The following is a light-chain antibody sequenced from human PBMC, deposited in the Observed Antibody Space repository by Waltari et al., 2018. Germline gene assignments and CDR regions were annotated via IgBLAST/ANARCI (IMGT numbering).Light chain of an antibody. CDR1: SSDVGAYNY. V-gene: IGLV2-14*03. J-gene: IGLJ2*01. CDR2: DVT. Sequence: QSALTQPASVSGSPGQSITISCTGTSSDVGAYNYVSWYQQHPGQAPKLMIYDVTSRPSGVSNRFHGSKSGNTASLTISGLQAEDEADYYCSSYTSSSTPLVFGGGTKLTVL. CDR3: SSYTSSSTPLV.